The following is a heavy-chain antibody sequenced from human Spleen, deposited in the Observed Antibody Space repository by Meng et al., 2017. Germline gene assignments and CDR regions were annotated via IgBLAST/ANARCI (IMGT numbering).Heavy chain of an antibody. D-gene: IGHD2-8*01. CDR2: IKRDGSEK. CDR3: RRCTSGPNVGFSDY. Sequence: GESLKISCVASGFTFSSYWMSWVRQAPGKGLEWVANIKRDGSEKHYVDSVKGRFTISRDNAANSLSLQMNSLRAADTAVYYCRRCTSGPNVGFSDYWGQGTLVTVSS. J-gene: IGHJ4*02. CDR1: GFTFSSYW. V-gene: IGHV3-7*01.